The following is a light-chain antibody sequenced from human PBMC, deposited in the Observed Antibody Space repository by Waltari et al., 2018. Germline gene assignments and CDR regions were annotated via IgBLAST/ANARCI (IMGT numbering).Light chain of an antibody. CDR1: QSLLDSEDGNTY. CDR2: EVS. CDR3: MQALEFPYS. V-gene: IGKV2-40*01. J-gene: IGKJ2*03. Sequence: DIVMTQTPLSLPVTLGEPASISCRSSQSLLDSEDGNTYLEWYLQKPGQSPQLLIYEVSNRASGVPDRFIGSGSDTDFTLKISRVEAEDVGVYYCMQALEFPYSFGQGTKVEIK.